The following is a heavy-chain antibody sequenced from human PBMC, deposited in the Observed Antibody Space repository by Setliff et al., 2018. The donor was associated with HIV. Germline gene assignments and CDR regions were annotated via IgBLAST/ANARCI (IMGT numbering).Heavy chain of an antibody. V-gene: IGHV3-7*01. D-gene: IGHD3-10*01. CDR3: ARDYGWDSGSYYDS. Sequence: GGSLRLSCAASGFTFSNYWMTWVRQAPGRGLEWVANIKQDGSEKYYVDSLKGRLTISRDNAKNSLFLQMSSLRAEDTAIYYCARDYGWDSGSYYDSWGQGILVTVSS. CDR1: GFTFSNYW. CDR2: IKQDGSEK. J-gene: IGHJ5*01.